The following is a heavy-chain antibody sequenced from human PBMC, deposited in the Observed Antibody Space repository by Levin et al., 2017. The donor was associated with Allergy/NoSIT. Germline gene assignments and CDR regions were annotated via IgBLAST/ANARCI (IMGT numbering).Heavy chain of an antibody. Sequence: GGSLRLSCAASGFTFSNYAMHWVRQAPGKGPEWVAVISYDGSGKYYADSVKGRFTISRANSKNPLYLQVNSLKPEDTAVFYCAAQSDPGVVDAAMGFDYWGQGTLVTVSS. CDR2: ISYDGSGK. CDR3: AAQSDPGVVDAAMGFDY. D-gene: IGHD5-18*01. J-gene: IGHJ4*02. CDR1: GFTFSNYA. V-gene: IGHV3-30-3*01.